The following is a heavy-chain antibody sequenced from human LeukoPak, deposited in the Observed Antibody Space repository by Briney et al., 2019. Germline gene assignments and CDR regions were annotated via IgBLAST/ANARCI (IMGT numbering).Heavy chain of an antibody. CDR3: ARGSGDGFDI. J-gene: IGHJ3*02. CDR1: RFPFSTYE. D-gene: IGHD3-10*01. V-gene: IGHV3-48*03. Sequence: PGGSLRLSCAASRFPFSTYEMNLVRQAPGKGLEWVSYISSSGSTINYAHHVKGRFTISRDNAKNSLYLRINSLRAEDTAVYYCARGSGDGFDIWGQGTMVTVSS. CDR2: ISSSGSTI.